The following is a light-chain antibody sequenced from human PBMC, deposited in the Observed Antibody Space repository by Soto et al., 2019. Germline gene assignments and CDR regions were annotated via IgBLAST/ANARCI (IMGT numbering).Light chain of an antibody. V-gene: IGLV2-14*01. CDR2: EVT. CDR3: SSYTTSSTRV. CDR1: SSDIGIYKY. J-gene: IGLJ1*01. Sequence: QSVLTHPSSVSGSPGQSIAISCTGSSSDIGIYKYVSWYQQHPGKVPKLIIYEVTNRPSGVSNRFSGSKSGNTASLTISGLQAEDEADYYCSSYTTSSTRVFGPGTKVTVL.